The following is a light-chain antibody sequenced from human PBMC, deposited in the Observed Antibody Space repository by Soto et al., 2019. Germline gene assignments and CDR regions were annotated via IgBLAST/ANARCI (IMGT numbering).Light chain of an antibody. CDR1: QSLSGW. Sequence: DIQMTQSPSTLSASVGDRVTITCRASQSLSGWLAWYPQKPGKAPKLLLFDASILERGVPSRFSGSGSGTEFPLTISTLQPDDFATYYGQQYNSYSRTFGQGTKVEI. CDR2: DAS. CDR3: QQYNSYSRT. J-gene: IGKJ1*01. V-gene: IGKV1-5*01.